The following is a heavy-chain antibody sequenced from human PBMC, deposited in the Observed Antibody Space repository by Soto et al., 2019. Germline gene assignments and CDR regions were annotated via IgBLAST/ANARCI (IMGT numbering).Heavy chain of an antibody. J-gene: IGHJ4*02. CDR2: INQDGGEK. D-gene: IGHD3-16*01. V-gene: IGHV3-7*01. CDR1: GFTFSHYW. Sequence: GGSLRLSCAASGFTFSHYWMSWVRQAPGKGLEWVANINQDGGEKNYVDSVKGRFTISRDNAKNSLYLQMNDVRAEDPAVYYCASMQFGGPFDYWGQGTLVTVSS. CDR3: ASMQFGGPFDY.